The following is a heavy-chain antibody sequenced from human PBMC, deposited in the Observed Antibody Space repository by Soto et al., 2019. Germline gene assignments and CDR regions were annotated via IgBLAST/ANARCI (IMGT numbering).Heavy chain of an antibody. CDR1: GYTFTSYA. D-gene: IGHD6-19*01. CDR3: ARQRGPLVAGPLRVWHFDL. Sequence: QVQLVQSGGEVKKPGASVKVPCKASGYTFTSYAISWVRQAPGQGLEWMGWISVYSGNTNYAQKFQERVIMTTDTSTNTAYMELRSLRSDDTAVYYCARQRGPLVAGPLRVWHFDLWGRGTLVSVSS. V-gene: IGHV1-18*01. CDR2: ISVYSGNT. J-gene: IGHJ2*01.